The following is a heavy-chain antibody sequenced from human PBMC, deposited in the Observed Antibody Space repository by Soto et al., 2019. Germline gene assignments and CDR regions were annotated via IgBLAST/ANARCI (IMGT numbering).Heavy chain of an antibody. CDR3: ARDWLRGQLATQDAFDI. Sequence: SETLSLTCTVSGGSIYRSGYYWGWIRQPPGRGLEWIGNIDYNGVTYSNPSLKSRVTISVDTSKNQFSLRLTSVTAADTAVYYCARDWLRGQLATQDAFDIWGQGTMVTVS. D-gene: IGHD6-6*01. CDR2: IDYNGVT. CDR1: GGSIYRSGYY. J-gene: IGHJ3*02. V-gene: IGHV4-39*07.